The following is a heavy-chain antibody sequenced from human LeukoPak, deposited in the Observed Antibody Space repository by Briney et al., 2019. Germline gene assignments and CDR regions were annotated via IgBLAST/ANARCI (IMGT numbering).Heavy chain of an antibody. D-gene: IGHD2/OR15-2a*01. V-gene: IGHV3-23*01. CDR1: GCTFSTYG. CDR2: ISGSGGRT. J-gene: IGHJ6*03. CDR3: AKDLGTLVDYHYYMHV. Sequence: GGSLRVSCAASGCTFSTYGMSWVRQAPGKGPEWVSAISGSGGRTDYVDSVKGRFTISRDNSKNTLYLQMNSLRAEDTAVYYCAKDLGTLVDYHYYMHVWGKGTTVTISS.